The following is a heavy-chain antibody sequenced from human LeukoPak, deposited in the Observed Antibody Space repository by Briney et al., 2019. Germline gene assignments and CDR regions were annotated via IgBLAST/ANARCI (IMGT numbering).Heavy chain of an antibody. D-gene: IGHD3-22*01. Sequence: ASVKVSCTVSGYTLTELSMHWVRQAPGKGLEWMGGFDPEDGETIYAQKFQGRVTMTEDTSTDTAYMELSSLRSEDTAVYYCATGYYDSSGYSAGDYWGQGTLVTVSS. CDR2: FDPEDGET. CDR1: GYTLTELS. J-gene: IGHJ4*02. V-gene: IGHV1-24*01. CDR3: ATGYYDSSGYSAGDY.